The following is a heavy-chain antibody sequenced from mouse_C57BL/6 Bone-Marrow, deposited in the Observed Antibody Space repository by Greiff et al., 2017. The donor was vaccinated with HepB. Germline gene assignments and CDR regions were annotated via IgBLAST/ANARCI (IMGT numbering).Heavy chain of an antibody. CDR1: GYDLNNYL. CDR2: INPGSGGT. Sequence: VQLQQSGAELVRPGTSVKVSCKASGYDLNNYLIEWVKQRPGQGLEWIGVINPGSGGTNYNEKFKGKATLTVDKSSSTAYMQLSSLTSEDSAVYYCTYFGFLLYAMDYWGRGDSVTVSA. V-gene: IGHV1-54*01. J-gene: IGHJ4*01. CDR3: TYFGFLLYAMDY. D-gene: IGHD3-1*01.